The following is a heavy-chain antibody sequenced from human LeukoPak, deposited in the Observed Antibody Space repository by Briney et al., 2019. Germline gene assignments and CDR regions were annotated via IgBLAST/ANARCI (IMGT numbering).Heavy chain of an antibody. J-gene: IGHJ4*02. CDR3: ARRAPSHDFDD. CDR2: ISTTGASI. CDR1: GFTFSSYS. Sequence: GGSLRLSCAASGFTFSSYSMNWVRRAPGKGLEWVAAISTTGASIYYADSVKGRFTISRDNAKNSLYLQMNSLRVEDTALYYCARRAPSHDFDDWGQGTLVTVSS. V-gene: IGHV3-21*01.